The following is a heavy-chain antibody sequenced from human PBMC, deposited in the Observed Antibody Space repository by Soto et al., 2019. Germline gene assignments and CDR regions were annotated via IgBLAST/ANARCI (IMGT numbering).Heavy chain of an antibody. D-gene: IGHD3-16*01. CDR2: IIPIFGTA. Sequence: VFSVKVSCKASGRTFCRYSICWVRHAPAPGLEWMGGIIPIFGTANYAQRFRGRVTITADESTSTAYMELSSLRSEDTAVYYCARGPYDYVRGSQGRFVYWGQGTLVTVSS. CDR1: GRTFCRYS. CDR3: ARGPYDYVRGSQGRFVY. V-gene: IGHV1-69*13. J-gene: IGHJ4*02.